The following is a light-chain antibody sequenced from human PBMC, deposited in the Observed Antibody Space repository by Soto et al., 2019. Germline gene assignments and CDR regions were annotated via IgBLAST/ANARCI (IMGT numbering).Light chain of an antibody. CDR3: QQYNSWLWT. Sequence: EIVLTHSPGTLSLSPGEIAALSCRASQSVGSSYLAWYQQKPGQAPRLLIYGASTRATGIPARFSGSGSGTDFTLIISSLQSEDSAVYYCQQYNSWLWTFGQGTKVDIK. CDR1: QSVGSSY. V-gene: IGKV3-20*01. CDR2: GAS. J-gene: IGKJ1*01.